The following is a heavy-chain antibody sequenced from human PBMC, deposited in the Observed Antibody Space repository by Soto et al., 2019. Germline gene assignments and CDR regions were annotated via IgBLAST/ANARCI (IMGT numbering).Heavy chain of an antibody. V-gene: IGHV1-18*01. J-gene: IGHJ6*02. CDR2: ISAYNGNT. Sequence: GASVKVSCKASGYTFTSYGISWVRQAPGQGREWMGWISAYNGNTNYAQKLQGRVTMTTDTSTSTAYMELRSLRSDDTAVYYCASLCGGDCYSSSYYYYGMDVWGQGTTVTVSS. D-gene: IGHD2-21*02. CDR3: ASLCGGDCYSSSYYYYGMDV. CDR1: GYTFTSYG.